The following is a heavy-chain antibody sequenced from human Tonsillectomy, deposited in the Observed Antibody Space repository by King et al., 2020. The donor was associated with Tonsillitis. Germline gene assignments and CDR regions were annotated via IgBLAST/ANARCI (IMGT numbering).Heavy chain of an antibody. V-gene: IGHV3-53*01. D-gene: IGHD3-10*01. CDR2: IYSGGST. Sequence: VQLVESGGGLIQPGGSLRLSCAASGFTVSSNYMSWVRQAPGKGLEWVSVIYSGGSTYYADSVKGRFTISRDNSKNTLYLQMNSLRAEDTAVYYCATALYGSGSLYYYGMDVWGHGTTVTVSS. J-gene: IGHJ6*02. CDR3: ATALYGSGSLYYYGMDV. CDR1: GFTVSSNY.